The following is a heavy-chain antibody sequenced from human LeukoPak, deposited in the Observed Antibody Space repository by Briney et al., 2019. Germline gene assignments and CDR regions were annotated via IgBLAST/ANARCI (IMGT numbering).Heavy chain of an antibody. CDR3: ARGLVTMVRGVMSYYYYYMDV. D-gene: IGHD3-10*01. CDR1: GYTFTSYD. V-gene: IGHV1-8*01. Sequence: ASVKVSCKASGYTFTSYDINWVRQATGQGLEWMGWMNPNSGNTGYAQKFQGRVTMTRNTSISTAYMELSSLRSADTAVYYCARGLVTMVRGVMSYYYYYMDVWGKGTTVTISS. J-gene: IGHJ6*03. CDR2: MNPNSGNT.